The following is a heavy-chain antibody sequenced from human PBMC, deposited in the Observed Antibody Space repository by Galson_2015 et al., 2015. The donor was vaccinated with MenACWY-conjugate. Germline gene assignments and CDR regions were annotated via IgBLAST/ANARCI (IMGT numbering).Heavy chain of an antibody. Sequence: QSGAEVKRPGESLKISCKGFGYSFTNYWIGWVRQMPGKGLEWMGIIYPGDPDTRYSPSFQGQVTISAAKSISTAYLQWSSLKASDTAIYYCARPASGHSSSCDYWGQGTLVTVSS. CDR2: IYPGDPDT. V-gene: IGHV5-51*03. CDR3: ARPASGHSSSCDY. CDR1: GYSFTNYW. D-gene: IGHD6-13*01. J-gene: IGHJ4*02.